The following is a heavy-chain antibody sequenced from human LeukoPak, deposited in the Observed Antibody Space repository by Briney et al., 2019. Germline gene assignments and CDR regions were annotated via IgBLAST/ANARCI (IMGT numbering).Heavy chain of an antibody. D-gene: IGHD3-10*01. Sequence: SETLSLTCTVSGGSISSYYWSWIRQPPGKGLEWIGYIYYSGSTNYNPSLKSRVTISVDTSKNQFSLKLSSVTAADTAVYYCARAHGRITRDAYFDYWGQGTLVTVSS. J-gene: IGHJ4*02. CDR2: IYYSGST. CDR1: GGSISSYY. CDR3: ARAHGRITRDAYFDY. V-gene: IGHV4-59*01.